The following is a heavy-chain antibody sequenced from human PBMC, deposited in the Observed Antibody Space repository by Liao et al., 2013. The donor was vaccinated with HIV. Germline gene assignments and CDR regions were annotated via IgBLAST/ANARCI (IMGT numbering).Heavy chain of an antibody. V-gene: IGHV4-61*02. D-gene: IGHD3-16*01. CDR3: ARGLKPDY. Sequence: QVQLQESGPGLVKPSQTLSLTCNVSGASISSGNYYWSWIRQPAGKGLEWIGRIYTSGSTRYNPSFKSRVTILIDSSKSQFSLRLNSVTAADTAVYYCARGLKPDYWGQGTLVTVSS. J-gene: IGHJ4*02. CDR1: GASISSGNYY. CDR2: IYTSGST.